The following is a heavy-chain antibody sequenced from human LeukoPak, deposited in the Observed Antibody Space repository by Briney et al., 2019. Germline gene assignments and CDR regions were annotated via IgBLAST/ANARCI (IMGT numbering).Heavy chain of an antibody. CDR2: IIPIFGTA. J-gene: IGHJ5*02. V-gene: IGHV1-69*01. CDR1: GGTFSSYA. D-gene: IGHD3-9*01. CDR3: ARYYDILTGSHNWFDP. Sequence: SVTVSFKASGGTFSSYAISWVRQAPGQGLEWMGGIIPIFGTANYAQKFQGRVTITADESTSTAYMELSSLRSEDTAVYYCARYYDILTGSHNWFDPWGQGTLVTVSS.